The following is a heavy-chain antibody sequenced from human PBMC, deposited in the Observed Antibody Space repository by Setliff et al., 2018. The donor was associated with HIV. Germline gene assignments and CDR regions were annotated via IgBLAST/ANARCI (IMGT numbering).Heavy chain of an antibody. Sequence: ASVKVSCKTSGYTFTNFGISWVRQAPGHGLEWMGWISPNFGHTNYAQNFHGRITLTVDTSTSRAYMELRSLRSDDTAVYFCARLGSGWSDSYYYAMDVWGQGTTVAVSS. CDR3: ARLGSGWSDSYYYAMDV. J-gene: IGHJ6*02. V-gene: IGHV1-18*01. D-gene: IGHD6-19*01. CDR1: GYTFTNFG. CDR2: ISPNFGHT.